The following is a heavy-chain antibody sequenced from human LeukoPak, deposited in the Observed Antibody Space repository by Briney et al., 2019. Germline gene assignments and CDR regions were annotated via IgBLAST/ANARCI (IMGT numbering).Heavy chain of an antibody. J-gene: IGHJ4*02. CDR1: GYTFTSYA. V-gene: IGHV1-3*03. D-gene: IGHD3-22*01. Sequence: ASVKVSCKASGYTFTSYAMHWVRQAPGQRLEWMGWINAGNGNTKYSQEFQGRVTITRDTSASTAYMELSSLRSEDMAVYYCAAPSGYYYGGIDYWGQGTLVTVSS. CDR3: AAPSGYYYGGIDY. CDR2: INAGNGNT.